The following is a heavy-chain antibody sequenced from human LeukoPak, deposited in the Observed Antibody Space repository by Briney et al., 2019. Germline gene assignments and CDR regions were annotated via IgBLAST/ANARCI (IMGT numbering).Heavy chain of an antibody. J-gene: IGHJ4*02. CDR1: GFTFSSYA. D-gene: IGHD5-12*01. CDR2: ISGSGGST. Sequence: PGGSRRLSCAASGFTFSSYAMSWVRQAPAKGMEWVSAISGSGGSTYYADSVKGRFTISRDNSKNTLYLQMNSLRAEDTAVYYCAKEEMAHFDYWGQGTLVTVSS. CDR3: AKEEMAHFDY. V-gene: IGHV3-23*01.